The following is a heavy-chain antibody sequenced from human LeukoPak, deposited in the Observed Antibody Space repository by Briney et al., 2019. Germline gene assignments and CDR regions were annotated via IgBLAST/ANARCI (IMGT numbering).Heavy chain of an antibody. Sequence: GGSLRLSCAASGFTFSSYTMNWVRQAPGKGLEWVSSISSSSSYINYADSVKGRFTISRDNAKNSLYLQMNSLRAEDTAVYYCARDVTHCGGDCYSGDYWGQGTLVTPSS. CDR3: ARDVTHCGGDCYSGDY. CDR1: GFTFSSYT. J-gene: IGHJ4*02. D-gene: IGHD2-21*02. CDR2: ISSSSSYI. V-gene: IGHV3-21*01.